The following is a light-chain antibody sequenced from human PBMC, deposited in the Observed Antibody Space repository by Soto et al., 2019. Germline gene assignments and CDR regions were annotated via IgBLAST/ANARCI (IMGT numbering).Light chain of an antibody. Sequence: DIQMTQSPSTLSGSVGDRVTITCRASQTISSWLAWYQQKPGKAPKLLIYGASTLQSGVPSRFSGSRSGTDYTLTIASLQPEDFATYYCQQLNGSPWTFGQGTKVEIK. J-gene: IGKJ1*01. V-gene: IGKV1-5*01. CDR3: QQLNGSPWT. CDR2: GAS. CDR1: QTISSW.